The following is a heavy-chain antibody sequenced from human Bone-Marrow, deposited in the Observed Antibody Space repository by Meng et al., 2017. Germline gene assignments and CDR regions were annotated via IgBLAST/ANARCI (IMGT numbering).Heavy chain of an antibody. CDR1: GFTFSSYA. CDR3: ARELSGAPTHLPTY. CDR2: ISYDGSNK. J-gene: IGHJ4*02. V-gene: IGHV3-30*04. D-gene: IGHD1-26*01. Sequence: GESLKISCAASGFTFSSYAMHWVRQAPGKGLEWVAVISYDGSNKYYADSVKGRFTISRDNSKNTLYLQMNSLRAEDTAVYYCARELSGAPTHLPTYWGQGTLVTVSS.